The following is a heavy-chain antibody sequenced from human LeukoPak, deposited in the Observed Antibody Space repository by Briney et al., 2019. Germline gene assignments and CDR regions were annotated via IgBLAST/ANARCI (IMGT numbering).Heavy chain of an antibody. V-gene: IGHV1-2*02. CDR2: INPYNSGT. Sequence: GASVTVSCKASGYTFTDYYLHWVRQAPGQGLEWMGWINPYNSGTNYAQQFQGRVAMTRDTSIGTAYMELSRLTSDDTAVYYCARDGGLDFWGQGTLVTVSS. CDR1: GYTFTDYY. CDR3: ARDGGLDF. J-gene: IGHJ4*02. D-gene: IGHD3-3*01.